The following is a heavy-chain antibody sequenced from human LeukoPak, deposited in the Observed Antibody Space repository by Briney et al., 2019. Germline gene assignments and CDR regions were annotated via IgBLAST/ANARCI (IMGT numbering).Heavy chain of an antibody. Sequence: SETLSLACTVSGGSFSIYHWSWIRQPAGKGLEYIGRIYTSGSTNYNPSLKSRVTISVDTSKNQFSLRLSSVTAADTAVYYCAREREGPYGYLDYWGQGTLVTVSS. D-gene: IGHD4-17*01. J-gene: IGHJ4*02. CDR2: IYTSGST. CDR1: GGSFSIYH. V-gene: IGHV4-4*07. CDR3: AREREGPYGYLDY.